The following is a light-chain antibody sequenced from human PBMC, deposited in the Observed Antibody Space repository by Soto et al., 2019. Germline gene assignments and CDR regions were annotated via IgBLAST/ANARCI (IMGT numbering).Light chain of an antibody. Sequence: EIVLTQSPSTLSLSPGERATLSCRASQSVSSYLAWYQQKPGQAPMLLIYDASNRATGIPARFSGSGSGTDFTLTISSLEPEDVAVYYCQQRSNWPLTFGGGPKVEIK. CDR1: QSVSSY. V-gene: IGKV3-11*01. J-gene: IGKJ4*01. CDR3: QQRSNWPLT. CDR2: DAS.